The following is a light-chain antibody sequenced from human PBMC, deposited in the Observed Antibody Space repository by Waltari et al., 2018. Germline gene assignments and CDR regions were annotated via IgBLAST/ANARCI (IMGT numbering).Light chain of an antibody. Sequence: EIVLTHSPATLTLSPGERATLSCRASQSISSYFAWYQQKPGQAPRLLIYDASTRATGIPARFIGSRSGTAFTPTTSSLEPADFAVYYCHQRSNWPPAVTFGGGTKVEIK. CDR3: HQRSNWPPAVT. J-gene: IGKJ4*01. CDR1: QSISSY. CDR2: DAS. V-gene: IGKV3-11*01.